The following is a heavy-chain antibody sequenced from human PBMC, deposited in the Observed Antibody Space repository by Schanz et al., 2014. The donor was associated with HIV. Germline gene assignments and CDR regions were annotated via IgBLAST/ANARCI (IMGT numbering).Heavy chain of an antibody. V-gene: IGHV3-23*01. CDR2: ISESGGRT. CDR1: GFPFSNFA. D-gene: IGHD3-22*01. CDR3: AKPEYDSRGSSQSHFDY. J-gene: IGHJ4*02. Sequence: EEHLLESGGDLIQPGGSLRLSCVASGFPFSNFAMSWVRQDPGRGLEWVSAISESGGRTYYADSVNGRFTISRDNSKNTLYLQMTTLRIDDTAVYYCAKPEYDSRGSSQSHFDYWGQGTLVSVSS.